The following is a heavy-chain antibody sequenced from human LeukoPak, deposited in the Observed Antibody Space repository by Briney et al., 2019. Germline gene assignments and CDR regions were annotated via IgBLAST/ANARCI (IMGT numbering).Heavy chain of an antibody. D-gene: IGHD2-2*01. Sequence: SETLSLTCAVSGGAISSANWWSWARQPPGKGLEWIGEIFHSGNTNYNPSLKSRVTISADKSKNQFSLKLTSVTAADTAVYYCARESCTSSSCYARYYYGMDVWGKGTTVTVSS. CDR2: IFHSGNT. V-gene: IGHV4-4*02. J-gene: IGHJ6*04. CDR1: GGAISSANW. CDR3: ARESCTSSSCYARYYYGMDV.